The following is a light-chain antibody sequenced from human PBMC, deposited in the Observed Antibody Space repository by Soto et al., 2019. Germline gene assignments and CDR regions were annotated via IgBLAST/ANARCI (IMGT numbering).Light chain of an antibody. CDR1: QTISSY. J-gene: IGKJ4*01. V-gene: IGKV1-39*01. CDR3: QQTYDSLVS. CDR2: AAS. Sequence: DIQMTQSPSSLSASVGDRVTITCRASQTISSYLNWYQQKPGKAPKLLIYAASSLQSGVPSRFSGSGSGTEFTLTISSLQPEDFGTYYCQQTYDSLVSFGGGTKVDIK.